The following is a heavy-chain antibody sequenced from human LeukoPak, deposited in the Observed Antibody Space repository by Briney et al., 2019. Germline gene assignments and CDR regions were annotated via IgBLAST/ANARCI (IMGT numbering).Heavy chain of an antibody. V-gene: IGHV4-59*01. CDR2: IYYSGST. CDR3: ARDHDYYDSSGYYYGHFFDY. J-gene: IGHJ4*02. Sequence: SETLSLTCTVSGGSISSYYWSWLRQPPGKGLEWIGYIYYSGSTNYNPSLKSRVTISVDTSKNQFSLKLSSVTAADTAVYYCARDHDYYDSSGYYYGHFFDYWGQGTLVTVSS. D-gene: IGHD3-22*01. CDR1: GGSISSYY.